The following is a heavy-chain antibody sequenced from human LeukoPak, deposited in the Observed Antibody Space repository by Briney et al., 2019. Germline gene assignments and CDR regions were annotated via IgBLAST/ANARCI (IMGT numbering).Heavy chain of an antibody. V-gene: IGHV3-7*03. D-gene: IGHD3-22*01. CDR2: IKQDGSDK. CDR3: ARDISSDTMIVVVIPGLYGMDV. CDR1: GFTFNSYW. Sequence: GGSLRLSCAASGFTFNSYWMTWVRQAPGKGLEWVADIKQDGSDKYYAGSVKGRFTISRDNAKNSLYLQMNSLRAEDTAVYYCARDISSDTMIVVVIPGLYGMDVWGQGTTVTVSS. J-gene: IGHJ6*02.